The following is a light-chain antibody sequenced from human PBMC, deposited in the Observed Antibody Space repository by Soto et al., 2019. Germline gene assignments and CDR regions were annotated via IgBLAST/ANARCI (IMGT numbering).Light chain of an antibody. V-gene: IGKV1-5*03. Sequence: DIQMTQSPSTLSASVGDRDTITCRASQSITTWLAWYQQKPGKAPKLLIYKATNLQSGVPSSFSGSGSGTEFSLTLSSLQPDDFATYYCQRYSDYQYIFGQGTKLEIK. CDR1: QSITTW. CDR3: QRYSDYQYI. CDR2: KAT. J-gene: IGKJ2*01.